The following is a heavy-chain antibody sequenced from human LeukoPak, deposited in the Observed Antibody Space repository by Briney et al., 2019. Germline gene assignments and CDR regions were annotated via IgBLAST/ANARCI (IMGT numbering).Heavy chain of an antibody. CDR1: GFTFSSYW. CDR3: AKDRAGINLVRGVITGVMDV. Sequence: GGSLRLSCAASGFTFSSYWMSWVRQVPGKGLEWVALIWHDGSNKDYRDSVKGRFTISRDNAKNTLYLQMNKLTDEDTGEYYCAKDRAGINLVRGVITGVMDVWGQGTTVTVSS. V-gene: IGHV3-33*06. CDR2: IWHDGSNK. J-gene: IGHJ6*02. D-gene: IGHD3-10*01.